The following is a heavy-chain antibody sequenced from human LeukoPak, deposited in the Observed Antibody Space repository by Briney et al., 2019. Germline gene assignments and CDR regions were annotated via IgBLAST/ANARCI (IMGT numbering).Heavy chain of an antibody. CDR1: GGSIGSYY. CDR3: AREEVEQWLALPDYYYYMDV. D-gene: IGHD6-19*01. J-gene: IGHJ6*03. Sequence: PSETLSLTCTVSGGSIGSYYWSWIRQPAGKGLEWIGRIYTSGSTNYNPSLKSRVTMSVDTSKNQFSLKLSSVTAADTAVYYCAREEVEQWLALPDYYYYMDVWGKGTTVTVSS. CDR2: IYTSGST. V-gene: IGHV4-4*07.